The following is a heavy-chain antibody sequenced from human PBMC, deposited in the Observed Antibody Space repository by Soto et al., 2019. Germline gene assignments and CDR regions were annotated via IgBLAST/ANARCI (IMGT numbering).Heavy chain of an antibody. Sequence: SESLSLTCTVSGGSISSSSYYWGWIRQPPGKGLEWIGSIYYSGSTYYNPSLKSRVTISVDTSKNQFSLKLSSVTAADTAVYYCARRRGYYYDSSGYDAWFDPWGQGTLVTVSS. D-gene: IGHD3-22*01. CDR2: IYYSGST. CDR3: ARRRGYYYDSSGYDAWFDP. J-gene: IGHJ5*02. V-gene: IGHV4-39*01. CDR1: GGSISSSSYY.